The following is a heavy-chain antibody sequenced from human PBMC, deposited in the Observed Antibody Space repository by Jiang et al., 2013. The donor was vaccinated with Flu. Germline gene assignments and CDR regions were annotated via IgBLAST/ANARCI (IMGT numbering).Heavy chain of an antibody. CDR2: ITTTSNI. CDR1: GLTFSSYA. D-gene: IGHD2-21*02. V-gene: IGHV3-48*02. CDR3: ARGVDYGFDI. J-gene: IGHJ3*02. Sequence: QLLESGGGLVQPGGSLRLSCAASGLTFSSYAFNWVRQAPGKGLEWISHITTTSNIRNADSVKGRFTISRDNAENSLYLQMNSLRDDDTAVYYCARGVDYGFDIWGQGTMVTVSS.